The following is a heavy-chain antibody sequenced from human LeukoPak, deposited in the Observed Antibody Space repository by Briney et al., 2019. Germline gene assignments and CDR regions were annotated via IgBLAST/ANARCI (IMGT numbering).Heavy chain of an antibody. CDR3: ARTPRSYYYDSSGGDAFDI. V-gene: IGHV3-74*01. D-gene: IGHD3-22*01. J-gene: IGHJ3*02. CDR1: GFTFSSYG. CDR2: INSDGSST. Sequence: GGSLRLSCAASGFTFSSYGMHWVRQAPGKGLVWVSRINSDGSSTSYADSVKGRFTISRDNAKNTLYLQMNSLRAEDTAVYYCARTPRSYYYDSSGGDAFDIWGQGTMVTVSS.